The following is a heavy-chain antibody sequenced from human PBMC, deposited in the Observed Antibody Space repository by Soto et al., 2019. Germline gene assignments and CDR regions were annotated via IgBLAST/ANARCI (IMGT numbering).Heavy chain of an antibody. V-gene: IGHV5-10-1*01. D-gene: IGHD4-17*01. J-gene: IGHJ4*02. Sequence: GESLKISCKGSGYSFTSYWISWVRQMPGKGLEWMGRIDPSDSYTNYSPSFQGHVTISADKSISAAYLQWSSLKASDTAMYYCARQLYGKIDYWGQGTLVTVSS. CDR3: ARQLYGKIDY. CDR2: IDPSDSYT. CDR1: GYSFTSYW.